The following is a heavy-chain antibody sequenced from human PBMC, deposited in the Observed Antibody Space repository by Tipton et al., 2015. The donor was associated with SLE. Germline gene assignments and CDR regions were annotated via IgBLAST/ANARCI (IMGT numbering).Heavy chain of an antibody. CDR2: LFYSGST. CDR1: GDSISSGGYS. Sequence: TLSLTCNVSGDSISSGGYSWGWIRQPPGKGLEWIANLFYSGSTYYNPSLKSRGTMSLDTSRTQFSLRLSSVTAADTAVYFCARARGQWLVTDFDFWGQGTLVTVSS. J-gene: IGHJ4*02. CDR3: ARARGQWLVTDFDF. D-gene: IGHD6-19*01. V-gene: IGHV4-39*07.